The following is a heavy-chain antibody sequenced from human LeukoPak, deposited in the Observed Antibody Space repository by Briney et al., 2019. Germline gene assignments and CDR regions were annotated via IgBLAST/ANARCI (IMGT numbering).Heavy chain of an antibody. J-gene: IGHJ4*02. Sequence: ASVKVSCKASGNTFTSYCMHWVRQAPGQGLEWMGIINPSGDRTSYAQKFQGRVTMTRDTSTSTVYMELSSLRSEDTAVYYCARDYRDCSGGSCYSGPFDYWGQGTLVTVSS. D-gene: IGHD2-15*01. CDR3: ARDYRDCSGGSCYSGPFDY. V-gene: IGHV1-46*01. CDR2: INPSGDRT. CDR1: GNTFTSYC.